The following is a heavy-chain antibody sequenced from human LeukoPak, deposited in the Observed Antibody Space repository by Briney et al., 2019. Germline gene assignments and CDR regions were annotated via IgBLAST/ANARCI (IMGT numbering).Heavy chain of an antibody. J-gene: IGHJ4*02. CDR2: INGGGSST. Sequence: GGSLRLSCAASGFTFINDWMHWVRQPPGKRLVWVSRINGGGSSTTYADSVKGRFTISRDNAKNTLYLQKNSLRAEDTAVYFCAGLGYCTSTNCYIDYWGQGTVVTVSS. CDR1: GFTFINDW. V-gene: IGHV3-74*01. D-gene: IGHD2-2*02. CDR3: AGLGYCTSTNCYIDY.